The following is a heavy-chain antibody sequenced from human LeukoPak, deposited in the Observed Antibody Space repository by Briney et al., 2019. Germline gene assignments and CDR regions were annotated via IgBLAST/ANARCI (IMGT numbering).Heavy chain of an antibody. CDR1: GGSISSYY. V-gene: IGHV4-59*01. Sequence: SETLSLTCTVSGGSISSYYWSWIRQPPGKGLEWIGYIYYSGSTNYYPSLKSRVTISVDTSKNQFSLKLSSVTAADTAVYYCARGSEITFGGVGGAFDIWGQGTMVTVSS. J-gene: IGHJ3*02. CDR2: IYYSGST. CDR3: ARGSEITFGGVGGAFDI. D-gene: IGHD3-16*01.